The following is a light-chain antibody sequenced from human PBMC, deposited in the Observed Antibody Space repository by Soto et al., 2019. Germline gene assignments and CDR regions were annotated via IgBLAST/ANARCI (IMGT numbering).Light chain of an antibody. J-gene: IGKJ2*01. CDR3: QQYGSSSYT. CDR2: GAS. Sequence: EIVLTQSPGTLSLSPGERATLSCRASQSVSSSYLAWHQQKPGQAPRLLIYGASSRATDIPDRFSGSGSGTDFTLTISRLEPEDFAVYYCQQYGSSSYTFGQGTKLEIK. V-gene: IGKV3-20*01. CDR1: QSVSSSY.